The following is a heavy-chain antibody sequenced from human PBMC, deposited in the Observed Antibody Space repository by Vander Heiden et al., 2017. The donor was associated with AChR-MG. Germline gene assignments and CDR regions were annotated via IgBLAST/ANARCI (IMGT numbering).Heavy chain of an antibody. J-gene: IGHJ6*02. CDR3: ARDVGARSYYYGMDV. D-gene: IGHD3-10*01. CDR1: GFPFRSYG. Sequence: QVQLVESGGGVVKPGRSLRLSCAAPGFPFRSYGMRWVRQAPGKGLEWVAVIWYDGSNKYYADSVKGRFTISRDNSKNTLYLQMNSLRAEDTAVYYCARDVGARSYYYGMDVWGQGTTVTVSS. CDR2: IWYDGSNK. V-gene: IGHV3-33*01.